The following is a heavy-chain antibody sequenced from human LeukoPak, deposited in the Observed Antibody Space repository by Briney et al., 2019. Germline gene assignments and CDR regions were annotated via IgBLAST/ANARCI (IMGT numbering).Heavy chain of an antibody. CDR1: GDSVSGKSVA. J-gene: IGHJ5*02. Sequence: SQTLSLTCAISGDSVSGKSVAWNWIRQSPSRGLEWLGRTYYRSKWYNDFAESVKSRITINPDTYKNQFSLQLFSVTPEDTAVYYCARDSVAGTRDWFDPWGQGTLVTVSS. V-gene: IGHV6-1*01. CDR2: TYYRSKWYN. CDR3: ARDSVAGTRDWFDP. D-gene: IGHD6-19*01.